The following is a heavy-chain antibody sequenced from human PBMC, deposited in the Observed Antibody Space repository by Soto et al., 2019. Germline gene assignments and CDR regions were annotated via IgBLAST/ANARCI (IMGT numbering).Heavy chain of an antibody. CDR2: INHSGST. Sequence: PSETLSLTCTVSGDSVTSDDSYWGWIRQPPGKGLEWIGEINHSGSTNYNPSLKSRVTISVDTSKNQFSLKLSSVTAADMAVYYCARGGFRMSMVRGVPYNWFDPWGQGTLVTVSS. V-gene: IGHV4-34*01. D-gene: IGHD3-10*01. J-gene: IGHJ5*02. CDR3: ARGGFRMSMVRGVPYNWFDP. CDR1: GDSVTSDDSY.